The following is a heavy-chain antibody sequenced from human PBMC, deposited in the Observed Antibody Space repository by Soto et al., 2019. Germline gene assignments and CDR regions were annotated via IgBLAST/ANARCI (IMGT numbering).Heavy chain of an antibody. D-gene: IGHD2-2*01. J-gene: IGHJ6*02. Sequence: PVGSLRLSWAASGFTFSSHGMHWVRQAAGKGLEWVAVISYDGGDKKYASSVNGRFTFSRYNVNNTLSLQMNSLRPEDTAVYYCAKDSGYQLPDNYFYYGLDVWGQGTTVTVSS. V-gene: IGHV3-30*18. CDR2: ISYDGGDK. CDR1: GFTFSSHG. CDR3: AKDSGYQLPDNYFYYGLDV.